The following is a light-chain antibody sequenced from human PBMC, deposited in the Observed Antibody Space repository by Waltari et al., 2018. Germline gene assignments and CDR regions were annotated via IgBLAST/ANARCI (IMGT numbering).Light chain of an antibody. CDR2: GAS. J-gene: IGKJ2*02. V-gene: IGKV3-15*01. Sequence: EILMPRSPPTWPVSPGKTATYPCRPSQHVSKNLAWYHQNPGQLPRLLISGASTRASGVPARFRGSGSGTEFTLTISSLQSEDSAIYYCQQYNVWPPSTFGGGTKLEIK. CDR1: QHVSKN. CDR3: QQYNVWPPST.